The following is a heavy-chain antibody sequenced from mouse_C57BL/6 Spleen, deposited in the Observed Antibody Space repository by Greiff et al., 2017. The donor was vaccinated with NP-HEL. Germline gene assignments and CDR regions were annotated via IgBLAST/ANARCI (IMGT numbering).Heavy chain of an antibody. V-gene: IGHV5-17*01. CDR3: ARSTTVVEGFAY. CDR2: ISSGSSTI. J-gene: IGHJ3*01. CDR1: GFTFSDYG. Sequence: EVQLVESGGGLVKPGGSLKLSCAASGFTFSDYGMHWVRQAPEKGLEWVAYISSGSSTIYYADTVKGRFTISRDNAKNTLFLQMTSLMSEDTAMYYCARSTTVVEGFAYWGQGTLVTVSA. D-gene: IGHD1-1*01.